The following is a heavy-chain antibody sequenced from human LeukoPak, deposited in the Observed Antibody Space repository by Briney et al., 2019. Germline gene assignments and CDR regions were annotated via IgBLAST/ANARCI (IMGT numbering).Heavy chain of an antibody. CDR3: ARDLGYSYGLDFDY. Sequence: SVKVSCKASGGTFSSYAISWVRQAPGQGLEWMGRIIPILGIANYAQKFQGRVTITADKSTSTAYMELSSLRSEDTAVYYCARDLGYSYGLDFDYWGQGTLATVSS. CDR2: IIPILGIA. D-gene: IGHD5-18*01. V-gene: IGHV1-69*04. CDR1: GGTFSSYA. J-gene: IGHJ4*02.